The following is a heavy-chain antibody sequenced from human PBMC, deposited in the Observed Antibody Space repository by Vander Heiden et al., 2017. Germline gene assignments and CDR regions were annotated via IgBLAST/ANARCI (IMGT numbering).Heavy chain of an antibody. V-gene: IGHV4-59*01. CDR3: ARGCFRHLPFDP. CDR1: GGSISSYY. Sequence: QVQLQESGPGLVKPSETLSLTCTVSGGSISSYYWSWIRQPPGKGLEWIGYIYYSGSTNYNPSLKSRVTISVDTSKNQFSLKLSSVTAADTAVYYCARGCFRHLPFDPWGQGTLVTVSS. D-gene: IGHD2-8*01. CDR2: IYYSGST. J-gene: IGHJ5*02.